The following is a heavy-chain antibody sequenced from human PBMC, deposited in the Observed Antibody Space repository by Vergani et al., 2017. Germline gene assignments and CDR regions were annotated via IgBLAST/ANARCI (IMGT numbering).Heavy chain of an antibody. Sequence: QVQVEQSGAEVKKSGASVKVSCKTSGYTFSNDYMHWVRQAPGQGLEWMGIINPSGGHTNYAQKFQGRVTMTRDTSTSTVYMELSSLRSEDTAIYYCARGDYGILTGYRYWGQGTLVTVSA. D-gene: IGHD3-9*01. J-gene: IGHJ4*02. CDR1: GYTFSNDY. CDR2: INPSGGHT. V-gene: IGHV1-46*03. CDR3: ARGDYGILTGYRY.